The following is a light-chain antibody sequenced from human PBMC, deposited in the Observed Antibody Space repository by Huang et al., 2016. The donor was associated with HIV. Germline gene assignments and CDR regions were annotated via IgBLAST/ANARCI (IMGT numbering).Light chain of an antibody. CDR1: QSVSSY. CDR2: DTS. CDR3: QQRTNWPLYT. J-gene: IGKJ2*01. Sequence: EIVLTQSPATLSLSPGERATLSCRASQSVSSYVAWYQQKPGQAPRLLIYDTSNRATDIPARVSGSGSGTDFTLTISSLEPEDVAVYYCQQRTNWPLYTFGQGTKLEIK. V-gene: IGKV3-11*01.